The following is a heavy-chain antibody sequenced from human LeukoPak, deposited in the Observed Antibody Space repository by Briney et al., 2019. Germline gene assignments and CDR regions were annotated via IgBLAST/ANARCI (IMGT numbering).Heavy chain of an antibody. Sequence: GGSLRLSCAASGFTFSSYSMNWVRQAPGKGLEWVSSISSSSSYIYYADSVKGRFTISRDNAKNSLYLQMNSLRAEDTAVYYCARDLHRQWLVDKMGYWGQGTLVTVSS. CDR1: GFTFSSYS. CDR2: ISSSSSYI. D-gene: IGHD6-19*01. V-gene: IGHV3-21*01. CDR3: ARDLHRQWLVDKMGY. J-gene: IGHJ4*02.